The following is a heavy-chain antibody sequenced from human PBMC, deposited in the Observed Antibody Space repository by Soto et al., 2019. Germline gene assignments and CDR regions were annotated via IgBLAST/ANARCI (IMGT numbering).Heavy chain of an antibody. D-gene: IGHD2-8*02. J-gene: IGHJ5*02. CDR2: ISSSSSYT. Sequence: GSLRISCAASGFTFSDYYMSWIRQAPGKGLEWVSYISSSSSYTNYADSVKGRFTISRDNDKNSLYLQMNSLRAEDTAVYYCEREISTGRFDPWGQGTPVTVSS. V-gene: IGHV3-11*06. CDR1: GFTFSDYY. CDR3: EREISTGRFDP.